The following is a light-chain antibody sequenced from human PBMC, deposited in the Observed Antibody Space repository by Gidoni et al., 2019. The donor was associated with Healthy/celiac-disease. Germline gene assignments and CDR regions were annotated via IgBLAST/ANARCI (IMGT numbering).Light chain of an antibody. CDR1: QSVISN. J-gene: IGKJ2*01. CDR2: GAS. CDR3: QQYNNWPSSHT. V-gene: IGKV3-15*01. Sequence: ELVMTQYPATLSVSPGERATRSFRASQSVISNLAWYQQKTDEAHRLLIYGASTRDTGIPARFSGSGSGTEFTLTISSLQSEDFAVYYCQQYNNWPSSHTFGQGTKLEIK.